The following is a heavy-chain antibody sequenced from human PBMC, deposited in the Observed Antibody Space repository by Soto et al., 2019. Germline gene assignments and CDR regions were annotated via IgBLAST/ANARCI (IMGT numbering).Heavy chain of an antibody. CDR1: GGSFSGYY. D-gene: IGHD2-15*01. CDR3: ARHIGYCSGGSRDGAFDI. V-gene: IGHV4-34*01. CDR2: INHSGST. J-gene: IGHJ3*02. Sequence: QVQLQQWGAGLLKPSETLSLTCAVYGGSFSGYYWSWIRQPPGKGLEWIGEINHSGSTNYNPSLKSRVTISVDTSKNQFSLKLSSVTAADTAVYYCARHIGYCSGGSRDGAFDIWGQGTMVTVSS.